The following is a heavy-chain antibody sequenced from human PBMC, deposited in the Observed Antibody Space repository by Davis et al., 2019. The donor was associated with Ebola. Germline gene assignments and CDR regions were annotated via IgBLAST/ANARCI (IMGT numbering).Heavy chain of an antibody. J-gene: IGHJ5*02. V-gene: IGHV4-39*01. D-gene: IGHD3-16*01. Sequence: SETLSLTCTVSGGSISSSSYYWGWIRQPPGKGLEWIGSIYYSGSTYYNPSLKSRVTISVDTSKNHFSLKLSSVTAADTAVYYCARLVITFGDNWFDPWGQGTLVTVSS. CDR3: ARLVITFGDNWFDP. CDR2: IYYSGST. CDR1: GGSISSSSYY.